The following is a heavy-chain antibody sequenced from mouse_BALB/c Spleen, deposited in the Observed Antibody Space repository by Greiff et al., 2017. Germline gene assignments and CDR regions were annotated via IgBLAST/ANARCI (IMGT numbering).Heavy chain of an antibody. J-gene: IGHJ3*01. CDR2: IYPGDGDT. V-gene: IGHV1-80*01. CDR3: ARGNDGYYVAY. D-gene: IGHD2-3*01. CDR1: GYAFSSYW. Sequence: VQGVESGAELVRPGSSVKISCKASGYAFSSYWMNWVKQRPGQGLEWIGQIYPGDGDTNYNGKFKGKATLTADKSSSTAYMQLSSLTSEDSAVYFCARGNDGYYVAYWGQGTLVTVSA.